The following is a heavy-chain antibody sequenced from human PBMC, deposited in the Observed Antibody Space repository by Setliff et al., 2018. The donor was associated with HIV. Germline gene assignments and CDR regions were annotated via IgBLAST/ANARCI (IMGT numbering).Heavy chain of an antibody. J-gene: IGHJ6*02. CDR1: GDTFTNYD. V-gene: IGHV1-8*01. Sequence: ASVKVSCKPSGDTFTNYDIHWMRRATGQGLEWMGWMNPNSGVSGYALKFHDRVTMTRDTSITTLYMELSSLTSEDTAVYYCAKGKGVGGVIITGGLDVWGQG. CDR2: MNPNSGVS. D-gene: IGHD3-10*01. CDR3: AKGKGVGGVIITGGLDV.